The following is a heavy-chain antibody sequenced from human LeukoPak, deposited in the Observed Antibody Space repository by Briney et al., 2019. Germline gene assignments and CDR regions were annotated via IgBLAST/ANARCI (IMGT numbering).Heavy chain of an antibody. Sequence: PGGSLRLSCAASGFTFSSYSMNWVRQAPGKGLEWVSSISSSSSYIYYADSVKGRFTISRDNAKNSLYLQMNSLRAEDTAVYYCARARSSYYYAMDVWGQGTTVTVSS. CDR2: ISSSSSYI. V-gene: IGHV3-21*01. J-gene: IGHJ6*02. CDR1: GFTFSSYS. CDR3: ARARSSYYYAMDV.